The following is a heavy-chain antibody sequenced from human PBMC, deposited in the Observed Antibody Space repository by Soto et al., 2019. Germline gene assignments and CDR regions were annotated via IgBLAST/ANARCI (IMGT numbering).Heavy chain of an antibody. Sequence: QLQLQESGPGLVKPSETLSLTCTVSGDSIGSTTYYWGWIRQPPGRGLEWVGSIYYSGSTYYNPSLKSRVTSSADTPNKHCSLKPSSVTAADTGVFYSAGPRGYYGSILEAFAVSVRGTMVMVSS. CDR1: GDSIGSTTYY. J-gene: IGHJ3*01. V-gene: IGHV4-39*02. D-gene: IGHD5-12*01. CDR3: AGPRGYYGSILEAFAV. CDR2: IYYSGST.